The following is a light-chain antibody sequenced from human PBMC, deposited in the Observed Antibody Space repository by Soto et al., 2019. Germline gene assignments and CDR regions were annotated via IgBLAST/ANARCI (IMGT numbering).Light chain of an antibody. Sequence: DIQMTQSPSTLSASVGDRVTITCRASQSISSWLAWYQQKPGKAPKLLIYDASSLESGVPSRFSGSRSGTEVTLTISSLQPDDFATYYCQQYNSYWTFGQGTKVEIK. CDR3: QQYNSYWT. J-gene: IGKJ1*01. CDR1: QSISSW. CDR2: DAS. V-gene: IGKV1-5*01.